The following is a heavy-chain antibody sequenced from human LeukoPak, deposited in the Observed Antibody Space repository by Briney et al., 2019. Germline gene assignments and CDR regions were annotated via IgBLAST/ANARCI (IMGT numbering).Heavy chain of an antibody. J-gene: IGHJ4*02. Sequence: SQTLSLTCAVSGGSISSGGYYWSWIRQHPGKGLEWIGYIYYSGSTYYNPSLKSRVTISVDTSKNQFSLKLSSVTAADTAVYYCARDRIGTYYYDQWGQGTLVTVSS. CDR2: IYYSGST. D-gene: IGHD1-1*01. CDR3: ARDRIGTYYYDQ. V-gene: IGHV4-31*11. CDR1: GGSISSGGYY.